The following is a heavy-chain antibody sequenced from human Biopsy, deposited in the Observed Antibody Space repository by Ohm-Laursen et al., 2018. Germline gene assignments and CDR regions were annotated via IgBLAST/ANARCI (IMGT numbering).Heavy chain of an antibody. V-gene: IGHV3-23*01. CDR1: GFTFSNSA. Sequence: SLRLSCTASGFTFSNSAMSWVRQAPGRGLEWVSLITPDGVDAYYADPVKGRFSISRDNSRNMLYLQMNSLRAEDTALYSCLRVSLAGLYYFDYWGQGTLATISS. D-gene: IGHD6-19*01. J-gene: IGHJ4*02. CDR3: LRVSLAGLYYFDY. CDR2: ITPDGVDA.